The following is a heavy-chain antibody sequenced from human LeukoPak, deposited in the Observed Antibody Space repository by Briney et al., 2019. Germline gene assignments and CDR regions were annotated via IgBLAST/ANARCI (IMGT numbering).Heavy chain of an antibody. CDR1: GASISSYY. J-gene: IGHJ4*02. CDR2: ISDSGSP. Sequence: SGSLSLTCTVSGASISSYYWSWIRQPPGKGLEWIGYISDSGSPNYNPSLKSRVTISADTSTNQFSLNLSSVTAADTAVYYCARVGHIVAAGTYDWWGQGTLVT. CDR3: ARVGHIVAAGTYDW. V-gene: IGHV4-59*08. D-gene: IGHD6-13*01.